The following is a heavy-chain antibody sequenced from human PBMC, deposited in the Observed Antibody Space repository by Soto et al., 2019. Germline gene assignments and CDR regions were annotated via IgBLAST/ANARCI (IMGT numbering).Heavy chain of an antibody. Sequence: GGSLRLSCAASGFTFSSYAMHWVRQAPGKGLEWVAVISYDGSNKYYADSVKGRFTISRDNSKNALYLQMNSLRAEDTAVYYCARGEIAVAGTCLNYYYGMDVWGQGTTVTVSS. V-gene: IGHV3-30-3*01. CDR1: GFTFSSYA. CDR3: ARGEIAVAGTCLNYYYGMDV. D-gene: IGHD6-19*01. CDR2: ISYDGSNK. J-gene: IGHJ6*02.